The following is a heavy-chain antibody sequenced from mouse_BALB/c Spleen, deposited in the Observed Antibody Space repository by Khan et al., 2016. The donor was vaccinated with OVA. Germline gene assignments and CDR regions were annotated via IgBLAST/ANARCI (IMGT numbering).Heavy chain of an antibody. J-gene: IGHJ1*01. CDR1: GYTFSSYW. V-gene: IGHV1-9*01. CDR2: ILPGSGST. D-gene: IGHD2-1*01. Sequence: QVQLKESGAELMKPGASVKISCKATGYTFSSYWIEWVKQRPGHGLEWIGEILPGSGSTNYNERFKGKATFTAATSSNTVYMQLSSLTSDDSAVYYCARYGNHCYFDVWGAGTTVTVSS. CDR3: ARYGNHCYFDV.